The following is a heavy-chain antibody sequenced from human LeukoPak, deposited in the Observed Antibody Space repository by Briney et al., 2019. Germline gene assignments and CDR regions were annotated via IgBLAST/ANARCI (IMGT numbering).Heavy chain of an antibody. CDR2: TYYRSKWYN. CDR3: ETAPFYGSAWHHDYDGLDV. D-gene: IGHD6-25*01. J-gene: IGHJ6*02. CDR1: GDSVSSNSAA. V-gene: IGHV6-1*01. Sequence: SQTLSLTCAISGDSVSSNSAAWNWIRQSPSRGLEWLGRTYYRSKWYNDFAVSVQSRVTINQDTSKNQFSLQLNSVTPEDTAMYYCETAPFYGSAWHHDYDGLDVWGQGTAVTVS.